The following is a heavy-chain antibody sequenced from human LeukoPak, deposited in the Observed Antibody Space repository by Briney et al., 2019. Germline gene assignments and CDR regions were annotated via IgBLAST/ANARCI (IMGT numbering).Heavy chain of an antibody. J-gene: IGHJ4*02. Sequence: SETLSLTCTVSGGSISSYYWSWIRQPPGKGLEWIGYIYYSGSTNYNPSLKSRVTISVDTSKNQFSLKLSSVTAADTALYYCARGWRWATRGLDYWGPGTLVTVSS. V-gene: IGHV4-59*01. CDR1: GGSISSYY. CDR2: IYYSGST. D-gene: IGHD1-26*01. CDR3: ARGWRWATRGLDY.